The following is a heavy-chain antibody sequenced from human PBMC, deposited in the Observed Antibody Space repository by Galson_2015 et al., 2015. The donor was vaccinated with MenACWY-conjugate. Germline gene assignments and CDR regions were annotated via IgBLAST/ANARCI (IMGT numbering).Heavy chain of an antibody. D-gene: IGHD2-8*01. CDR3: ARARMGLAPTDAFDI. CDR1: GFTFSSYA. CDR2: ITAGPITP. J-gene: IGHJ3*02. Sequence: SLRLSCAASGFTFSSYAVSWVRQAPGKGLEWVSAITAGPITPYYIASVKGRFTISRDNSKNTLFLQMNSLRAEDTALYFCARARMGLAPTDAFDIWGPGTMVTVSS. V-gene: IGHV3-23*01.